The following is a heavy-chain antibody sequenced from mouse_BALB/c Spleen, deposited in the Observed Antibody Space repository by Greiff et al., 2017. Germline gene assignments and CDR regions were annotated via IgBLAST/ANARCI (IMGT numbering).Heavy chain of an antibody. Sequence: VHVKQSGPELVKPGASVKISCKASGYTFTDYNMHWVKQSHGKSLEWIGYIYPYNGGTGYNQKFKSKATLTVDNSSSTAYMELRSLTSEDSAVYYCASQYDYGYAMDYWGQGTSVTVSS. V-gene: IGHV1S29*02. CDR1: GYTFTDYN. CDR2: IYPYNGGT. J-gene: IGHJ4*01. CDR3: ASQYDYGYAMDY. D-gene: IGHD2-4*01.